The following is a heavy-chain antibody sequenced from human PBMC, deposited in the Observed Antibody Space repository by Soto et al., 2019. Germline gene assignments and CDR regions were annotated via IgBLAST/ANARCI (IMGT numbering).Heavy chain of an antibody. V-gene: IGHV1-3*01. D-gene: IGHD6-13*01. CDR3: ARDYGAAAGFYYYYYLDV. CDR2: INAGNGNT. Sequence: ASVKVSCKASGYTFTGYAMHWVRQAPGQRLEWMGWINAGNGNTKYSQKFQGRVTITRDTSASTAYMELSSLRSEDTAVYYCARDYGAAAGFYYYYYLDVWGKGTTVTVSS. J-gene: IGHJ6*03. CDR1: GYTFTGYA.